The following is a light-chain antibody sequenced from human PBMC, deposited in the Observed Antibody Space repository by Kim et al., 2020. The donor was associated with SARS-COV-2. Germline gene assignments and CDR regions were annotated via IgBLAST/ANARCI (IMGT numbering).Light chain of an antibody. Sequence: TASTACTSDVGANKDASWYQQQPGQAPVLMIYDDSERPSGLPERFSGSTSGTTATLTISGVQAEDEADYYWLSDTSSDTWVFGGGTQLTVL. J-gene: IGLJ3*02. CDR1: VGANKD. CDR3: LSDTSSDTWV. V-gene: IGLV3-25*03. CDR2: DDS.